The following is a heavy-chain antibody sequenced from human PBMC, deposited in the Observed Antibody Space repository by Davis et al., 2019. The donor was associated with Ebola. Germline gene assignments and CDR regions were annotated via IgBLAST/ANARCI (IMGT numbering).Heavy chain of an antibody. CDR1: GFPFSNHA. CDR2: TSHNERER. V-gene: IGHV3-30*04. Sequence: PGGSLRLSCVASGFPFSNHAMHWVRQAPGKGLEWVAVTSHNERERFYGESVQGRFTISRDNSENVLYLQMDSLRPDDTAIYFCARALHDEVLDYWGQGTPVTVSS. CDR3: ARALHDEVLDY. J-gene: IGHJ4*02. D-gene: IGHD1-1*01.